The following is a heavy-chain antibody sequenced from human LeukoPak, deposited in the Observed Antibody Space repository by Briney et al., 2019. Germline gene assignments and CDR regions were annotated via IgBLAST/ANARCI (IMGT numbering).Heavy chain of an antibody. CDR2: IRSTSRTT. V-gene: IGHV3-48*01. CDR1: GFTFSSYS. Sequence: GGSLRLSCAASGFTFSSYSMNWVRQTPGKGLEWVASIRSTSRTTYYGDSVKGRFTISRDNAKNSLYLQMNSLRAEDTAVYYCARVSFGDSVDYWGQGTLVTVSS. CDR3: ARVSFGDSVDY. J-gene: IGHJ4*02. D-gene: IGHD4-17*01.